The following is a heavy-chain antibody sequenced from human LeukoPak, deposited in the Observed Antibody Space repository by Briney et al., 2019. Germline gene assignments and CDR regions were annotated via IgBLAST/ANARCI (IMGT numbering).Heavy chain of an antibody. CDR2: FDPEDGET. D-gene: IGHD4-23*01. V-gene: IGHV1-24*01. CDR3: ATDRAPLRWFDY. Sequence: ASVKVSCKVSGYTRTELSMHWVRQAPGKGLEWMGGFDPEDGETIYAQKFQGRVTMTEDTSTDTAYMELSSLRSEDTAVYYCATDRAPLRWFDYWGQGTLVTVSS. CDR1: GYTRTELS. J-gene: IGHJ4*02.